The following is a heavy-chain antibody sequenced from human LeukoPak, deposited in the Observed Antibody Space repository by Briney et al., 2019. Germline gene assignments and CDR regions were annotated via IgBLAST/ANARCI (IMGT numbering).Heavy chain of an antibody. V-gene: IGHV1-2*02. Sequence: GASVKVSRKASGYTFTGYYMHWVRQAPGQGLEWMGWINPNSGGTNYAQKFQGRVTMTRDTSISTAYMELSRLRSDDTAVYYCARGEAVAGRFASDYWGQGTLVTVSS. CDR1: GYTFTGYY. CDR2: INPNSGGT. CDR3: ARGEAVAGRFASDY. J-gene: IGHJ4*02. D-gene: IGHD6-19*01.